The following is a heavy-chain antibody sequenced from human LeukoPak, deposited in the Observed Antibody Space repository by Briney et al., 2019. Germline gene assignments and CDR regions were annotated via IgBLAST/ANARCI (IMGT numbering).Heavy chain of an antibody. CDR2: GSDRGGT. CDR3: AREDRTGWNPPFDY. Sequence: SETLSLTCAVYGESLNGHYWSWIRQSPGKGLEWIGEGSDRGGTKFNPSLKSRVTISVDASKNQFSLKLTSVIAADTAIYFCAREDRTGWNPPFDYWGQGILVTVSS. CDR1: GESLNGHY. J-gene: IGHJ4*02. D-gene: IGHD6-19*01. V-gene: IGHV4-34*01.